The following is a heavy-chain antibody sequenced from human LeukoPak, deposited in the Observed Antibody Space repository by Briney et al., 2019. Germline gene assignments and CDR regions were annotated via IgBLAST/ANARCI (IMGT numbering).Heavy chain of an antibody. V-gene: IGHV3-30-3*01. D-gene: IGHD3-22*01. CDR1: GFTFSSYA. Sequence: AGRSLRLSCAASGFTFSSYAMHWVRQAPGKGLEWVAVISYDGSNKYYADSVKGRFTISRDNSKNTLYLQMNSPRAEDTAVYYCARVDYYDSSGYYDDAFDIWGQGTMVTVSS. J-gene: IGHJ3*02. CDR2: ISYDGSNK. CDR3: ARVDYYDSSGYYDDAFDI.